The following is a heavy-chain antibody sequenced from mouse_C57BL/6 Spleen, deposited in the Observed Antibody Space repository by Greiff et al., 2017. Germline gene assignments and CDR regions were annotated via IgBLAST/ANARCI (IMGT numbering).Heavy chain of an antibody. J-gene: IGHJ1*03. CDR3: AGGGQWGYFDV. CDR2: INYDGSST. CDR1: GYTFSDYY. V-gene: IGHV5-16*01. Sequence: DVKLVESEGGLVQPGSSMKISCTASGYTFSDYYMAWVRQVPEKGLEWVANINYDGSSTYYLDSLKSRFIISRDDAKNILYLQMISLKSEDTATXYCAGGGQWGYFDVWGTGTTVTVSS.